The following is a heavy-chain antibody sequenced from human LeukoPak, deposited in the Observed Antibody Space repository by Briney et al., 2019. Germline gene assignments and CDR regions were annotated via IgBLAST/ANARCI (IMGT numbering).Heavy chain of an antibody. J-gene: IGHJ4*02. CDR3: AKYCSTPSCYYLDS. CDR2: VYFSGTT. Sequence: SETLSLTCSVSGGSVSGRSYYWGWIRQPPGKGLEWIGSVYFSGTTYYNPSLKSRVTISVDTSKNQFSLKLSSVTAADTAVYYYAKYCSTPSCYYLDSWGQGILVTVSS. V-gene: IGHV4-39*07. D-gene: IGHD2-2*01. CDR1: GGSVSGRSYY.